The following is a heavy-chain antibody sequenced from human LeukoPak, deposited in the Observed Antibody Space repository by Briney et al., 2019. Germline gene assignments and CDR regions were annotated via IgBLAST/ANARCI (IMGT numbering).Heavy chain of an antibody. CDR3: YGIHLGDAFDL. J-gene: IGHJ3*01. Sequence: GGSLRLSCAASGFVVSRNYMAWVRQAPGKKLEWVSAITSKYVTYYADSVKGRLVISRDNSKNTMYLQMNGLRAEDTAMYYCYGIHLGDAFDLWGQGTMVTASS. CDR2: ITSKYVT. CDR1: GFVVSRNY. D-gene: IGHD3-16*01. V-gene: IGHV3-53*01.